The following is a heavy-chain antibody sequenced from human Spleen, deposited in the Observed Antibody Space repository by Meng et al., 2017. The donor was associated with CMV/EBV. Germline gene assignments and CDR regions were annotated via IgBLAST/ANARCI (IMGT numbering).Heavy chain of an antibody. CDR3: ARGGAAQSDY. CDR2: IYYSGST. D-gene: IGHD6-13*01. CDR1: GGSISSSNHH. J-gene: IGHJ4*02. V-gene: IGHV4-39*07. Sequence: GSLRLSCTVSGGSISSSNHHWDWIRQPPGKGLEWIGSIYYSGSTYYNPSLKSRVTISVDTSKNQFSLKLSSVTAADTAVYYCARGGAAQSDYWGQGTLVTVSS.